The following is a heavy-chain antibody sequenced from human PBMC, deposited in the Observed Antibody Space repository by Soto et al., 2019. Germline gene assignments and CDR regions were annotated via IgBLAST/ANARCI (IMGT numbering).Heavy chain of an antibody. Sequence: QVQLQESGPGLVKPSQTLSLTCTVYGGSISSGGYDWSWIRQHPGKGLEWIGYIYYSGSTYYNPSLKSRVTISVDTSKNQFSLKLSSVTAADTAVYYCARDLRAVVANDAFDIWGQGTMVTVST. CDR3: ARDLRAVVANDAFDI. CDR1: GGSISSGGYD. D-gene: IGHD5-12*01. CDR2: IYYSGST. V-gene: IGHV4-31*03. J-gene: IGHJ3*02.